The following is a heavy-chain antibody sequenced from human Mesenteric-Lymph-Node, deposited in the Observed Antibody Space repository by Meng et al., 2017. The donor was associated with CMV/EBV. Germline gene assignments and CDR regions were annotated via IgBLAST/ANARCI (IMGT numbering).Heavy chain of an antibody. D-gene: IGHD2-8*02. Sequence: LRLACEVSGLTVSNDYRNWVRQAPGRGLEWVSVIFRDGTTYYTDSVKGRFSISRDNSKNTLYLQLNSLRVEDTAVYYCARGTGGYSYWGQGTLVTVSS. CDR2: IFRDGTT. J-gene: IGHJ4*02. V-gene: IGHV3-53*01. CDR3: ARGTGGYSY. CDR1: GLTVSNDY.